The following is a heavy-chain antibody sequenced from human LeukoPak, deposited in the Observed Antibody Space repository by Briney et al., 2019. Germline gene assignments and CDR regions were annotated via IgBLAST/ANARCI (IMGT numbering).Heavy chain of an antibody. CDR3: ARSEMIAAAGAFDI. Sequence: GGSLRLSCAASGFTFNNYGMSWVRQAPGKGLEWVSVIYSGGSTYYADSVKGRFTISRDNSKNTLYLQMNSLRAEDTAVYYCARSEMIAAAGAFDIWGQGTMVTVSS. CDR1: GFTFNNYG. J-gene: IGHJ3*02. CDR2: IYSGGST. V-gene: IGHV3-53*01. D-gene: IGHD6-13*01.